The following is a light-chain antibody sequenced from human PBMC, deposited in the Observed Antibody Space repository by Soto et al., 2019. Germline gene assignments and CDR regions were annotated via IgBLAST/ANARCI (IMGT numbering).Light chain of an antibody. CDR1: QSVTSN. V-gene: IGKV3-15*01. Sequence: EIVMTQSPATLSVSPGERVTLSCRASQSVTSNLAWYQQKPGQAPRLLIYGASTRATGIPARFSGSGSETEFTLTISSLQSEDFAVYYCQHYNNWPPWTFGQGTKVVIK. CDR3: QHYNNWPPWT. J-gene: IGKJ1*01. CDR2: GAS.